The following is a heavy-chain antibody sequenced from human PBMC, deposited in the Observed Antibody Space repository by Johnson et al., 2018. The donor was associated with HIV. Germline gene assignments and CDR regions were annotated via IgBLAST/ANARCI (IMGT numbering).Heavy chain of an antibody. CDR3: ARDGNGLGGIVGARGAFDI. J-gene: IGHJ3*02. CDR2: ISSNGGST. CDR1: GFTVSSYA. D-gene: IGHD1-26*01. V-gene: IGHV3-64*01. Sequence: VQLVESGGGLVQPGGSLRLFCAASGFTVSSYAIHWVRQAPGKGLEYVSAISSNGGSTYYANSVKGRFTISRDNSKNTLYLQMGSLRAEDMAVYYCARDGNGLGGIVGARGAFDIWGQGTMVTVSS.